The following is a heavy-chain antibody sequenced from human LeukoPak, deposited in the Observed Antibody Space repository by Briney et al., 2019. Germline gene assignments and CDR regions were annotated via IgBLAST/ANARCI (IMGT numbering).Heavy chain of an antibody. V-gene: IGHV3-48*03. J-gene: IGHJ4*02. CDR2: ISSSGSTI. Sequence: PGGSLRLSCAASGFTFSSYEMNWVGQAPGKGLEWVSYISSSGSTIYYADSVKGRFTISRDNAKNSLYLQMNSLRAEDTAVYYCARGRYSSGFDYWGQGTLVTVSS. CDR1: GFTFSSYE. D-gene: IGHD6-19*01. CDR3: ARGRYSSGFDY.